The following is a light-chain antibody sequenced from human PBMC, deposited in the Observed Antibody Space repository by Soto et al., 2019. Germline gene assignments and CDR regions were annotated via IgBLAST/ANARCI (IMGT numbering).Light chain of an antibody. J-gene: IGKJ1*01. CDR1: QSVSSSY. CDR3: QQYGSSSWT. Sequence: EIVLTQSPGTLSLSPGERATLSCRASQSVSSSYLAWYQQKPGQAPRLLIYGTSSRATAIPDSFSGSGSGTDFTLTISRLEPADFAVYYCQQYGSSSWTFGQGTKVEIK. V-gene: IGKV3-20*01. CDR2: GTS.